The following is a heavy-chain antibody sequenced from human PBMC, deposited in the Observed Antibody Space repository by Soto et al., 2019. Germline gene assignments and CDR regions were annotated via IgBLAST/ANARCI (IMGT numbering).Heavy chain of an antibody. CDR3: ARDVGIFVYGDYVLGFGY. J-gene: IGHJ4*02. V-gene: IGHV1-3*01. CDR2: INAGNGNT. Sequence: QVQLVQSGAEVKKPGASVKVSCKASGYTFTSYAMHWVRQAPGQRLEWMGWINAGNGNTKYSQKFQGRVTITRDTSASTAYMELSSLRSEDTAVYYCARDVGIFVYGDYVLGFGYWGQGTLVTVSS. CDR1: GYTFTSYA. D-gene: IGHD4-17*01.